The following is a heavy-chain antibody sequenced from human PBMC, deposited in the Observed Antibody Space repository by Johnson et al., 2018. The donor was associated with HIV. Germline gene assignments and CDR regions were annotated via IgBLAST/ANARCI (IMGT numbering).Heavy chain of an antibody. CDR1: GFTFSSYA. D-gene: IGHD2-15*01. J-gene: IGHJ3*02. Sequence: VQLVESGGGVVQPGRSLRLSCASSGFTFSSYAMHWVRQVPGKGLDWVSGINWNSGTIGYADSVKGRFTISRDNAKNSLYLQMNSLRAEDTALYYCARDGEYCSGGSCSDAFDIWGQGTMVTVSS. CDR2: INWNSGTI. CDR3: ARDGEYCSGGSCSDAFDI. V-gene: IGHV3-9*01.